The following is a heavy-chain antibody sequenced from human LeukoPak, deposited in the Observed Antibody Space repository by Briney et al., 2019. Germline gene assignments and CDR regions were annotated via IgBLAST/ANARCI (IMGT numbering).Heavy chain of an antibody. CDR1: GYTFTGYY. Sequence: ASVKVSCKASGYTFTGYYMHWVRQAPGQGLEWMGWINSNSGGTNYAQKFQGRVTMTRDTSLSTAYMELSRLRSDDTAVYYCARDVGYCSSTSCYYFDYWGQGTLVTVSS. CDR2: INSNSGGT. V-gene: IGHV1-2*02. D-gene: IGHD2-2*03. J-gene: IGHJ4*02. CDR3: ARDVGYCSSTSCYYFDY.